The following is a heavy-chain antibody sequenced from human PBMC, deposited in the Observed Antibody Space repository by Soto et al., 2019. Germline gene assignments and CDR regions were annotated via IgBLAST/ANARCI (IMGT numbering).Heavy chain of an antibody. J-gene: IGHJ5*02. CDR2: ISPSGGST. V-gene: IGHV1-46*01. CDR1: GYTFTSYY. Sequence: ASVKVSCKASGYTFTSYYMHWVRQAPGQGLEWMGIISPSGGSTSYAQKFQGRVTMTRDTSTSTVYMELSSLRSEDTAVYYCARDGRFGVVTLGWFDAWGQGTLVTVSS. D-gene: IGHD3-3*01. CDR3: ARDGRFGVVTLGWFDA.